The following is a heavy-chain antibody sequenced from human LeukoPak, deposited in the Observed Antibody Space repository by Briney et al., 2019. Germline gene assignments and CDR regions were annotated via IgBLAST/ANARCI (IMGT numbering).Heavy chain of an antibody. CDR3: ARIYSSGWYHWFDS. CDR2: FYDSGNT. D-gene: IGHD6-19*01. Sequence: SETLSLTCTVSGYSISSGYYWGWIRQPPGKGLEWIGSFYDSGNTYYNPSLKSRVTISVDTSKNQFSLKVRSVTAADTAFYYCARIYSSGWYHWFDSWGQGTLVTVSS. J-gene: IGHJ5*01. V-gene: IGHV4-38-2*02. CDR1: GYSISSGYY.